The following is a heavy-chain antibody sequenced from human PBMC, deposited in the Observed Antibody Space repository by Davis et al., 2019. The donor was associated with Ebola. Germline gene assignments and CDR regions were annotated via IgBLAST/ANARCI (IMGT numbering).Heavy chain of an antibody. CDR2: ISGSGGTT. CDR1: GFTFSSYA. Sequence: GESLKISCAASGFTFSSYAMSWVRQAPGKGLEWVSAISGSGGTTYYAGSVKGRFTVSRDNSKNTLYLQMNSLRAEDTAVYYCARDRIAAADPFDYWGQGTLVTVSS. V-gene: IGHV3-23*01. D-gene: IGHD6-13*01. CDR3: ARDRIAAADPFDY. J-gene: IGHJ4*02.